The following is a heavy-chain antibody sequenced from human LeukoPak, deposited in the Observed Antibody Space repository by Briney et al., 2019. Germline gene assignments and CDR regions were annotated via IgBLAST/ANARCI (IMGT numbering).Heavy chain of an antibody. CDR2: INHSGST. J-gene: IGHJ5*02. CDR3: ASGSGSYNWFDP. CDR1: GGSFSGYY. D-gene: IGHD1-26*01. V-gene: IGHV4-34*01. Sequence: SETLSLTCAVYGGSFSGYYWNWIRQPPGKGLEWIGEINHSGSTNYNPSLKSRVTISVDTSKNQSSLKLNSVTAADTAVYYCASGSGSYNWFDPWGQGTLVTVSS.